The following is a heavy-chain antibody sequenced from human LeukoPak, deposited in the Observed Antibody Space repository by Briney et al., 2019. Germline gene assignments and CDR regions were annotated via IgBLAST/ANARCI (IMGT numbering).Heavy chain of an antibody. CDR1: GGTFSSYA. D-gene: IGHD3-22*01. CDR2: IIPIFGTA. J-gene: IGHJ4*02. Sequence: ASVKVSCKASGGTFSSYAISWVRQAPGQGLEWMGGIIPIFGTANYAQKFQGRVTITADKSTSTAYMELSSLRSEDTAVYYCARDARRYYDSSGYYFDYWGQGTLVTVSS. V-gene: IGHV1-69*06. CDR3: ARDARRYYDSSGYYFDY.